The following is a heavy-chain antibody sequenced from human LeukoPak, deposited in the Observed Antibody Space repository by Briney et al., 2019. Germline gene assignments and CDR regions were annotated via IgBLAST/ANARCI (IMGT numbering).Heavy chain of an antibody. D-gene: IGHD3-22*01. CDR3: ARLRPITMIVVPNRRGYFDY. Sequence: GGSLRLSCAASGFTFSSYSMNWVRQAPGKGLEWVSYISSSGSTIYYADSVKGRFTISRDNAKNSLYLQMNSLRAEDTAVYYCARLRPITMIVVPNRRGYFDYWGQGTLVTVSS. CDR1: GFTFSSYS. V-gene: IGHV3-48*04. CDR2: ISSSGSTI. J-gene: IGHJ4*02.